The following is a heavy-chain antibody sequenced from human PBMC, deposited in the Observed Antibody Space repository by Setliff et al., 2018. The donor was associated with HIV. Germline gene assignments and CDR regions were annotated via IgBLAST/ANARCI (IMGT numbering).Heavy chain of an antibody. Sequence: ASVKVSCKASGYTFTSYDINWVRRATGQGLEWMGWMSPNSGNTGYAQKFQGRVTITRNTSISTAYMELSSLRSEDTAVYYCARESEVGAGWYFDLWGRGTLVTVSS. CDR1: GYTFTSYD. V-gene: IGHV1-8*03. D-gene: IGHD1-26*01. CDR3: ARESEVGAGWYFDL. J-gene: IGHJ2*01. CDR2: MSPNSGNT.